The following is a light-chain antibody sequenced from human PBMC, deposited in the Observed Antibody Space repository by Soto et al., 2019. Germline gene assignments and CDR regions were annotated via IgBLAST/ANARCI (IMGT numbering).Light chain of an antibody. V-gene: IGKV1-5*03. CDR3: QQYNSYWRT. CDR1: QSISSW. J-gene: IGKJ1*01. Sequence: DIQMTQSPSTLSASVGDRVTITCRASQSISSWLAWYQQKPGKAPKLLIYKASSLESGVPSRFSGSGSGTEFTLTISSLQPDDFAPYYCQQYNSYWRTFGQGTKVEIK. CDR2: KAS.